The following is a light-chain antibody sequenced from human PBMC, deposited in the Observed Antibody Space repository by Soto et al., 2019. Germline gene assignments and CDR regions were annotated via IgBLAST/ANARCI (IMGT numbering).Light chain of an antibody. CDR1: SSDVGSYNR. Sequence: QSVLTQLPSVSGSPGQSVTISCTGTSSDVGSYNRVSWYQQPPGTAPKLMIYEVSNRPSGVLDRFSGSKSGNTASLTISGLQAEDEADYYCSSYTSTSTYVFGTGTKVTVL. CDR3: SSYTSTSTYV. V-gene: IGLV2-18*02. CDR2: EVS. J-gene: IGLJ1*01.